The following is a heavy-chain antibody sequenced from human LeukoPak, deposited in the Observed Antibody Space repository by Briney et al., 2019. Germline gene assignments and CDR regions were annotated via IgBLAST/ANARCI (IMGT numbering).Heavy chain of an antibody. D-gene: IGHD6-13*01. V-gene: IGHV1-18*01. CDR3: ARDFQASSWNHQFDP. CDR2: ISAYNGNT. CDR1: GYTFTSYG. J-gene: IGHJ5*02. Sequence: ASVKVSCKASGYTFTSYGISWVRQAPGQGLEWMGWISAYNGNTNYAQKFQGRVTMTRDMSISTAYMELTGLRSDDTAVYYCARDFQASSWNHQFDPWGQGTLGTVSS.